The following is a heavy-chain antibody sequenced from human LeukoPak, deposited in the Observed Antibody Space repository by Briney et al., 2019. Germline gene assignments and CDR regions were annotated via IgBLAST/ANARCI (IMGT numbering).Heavy chain of an antibody. CDR2: ITPYNGNA. J-gene: IGHJ4*02. CDR3: ARYKFHNYFDF. CDR1: GYSFISYH. V-gene: IGHV1-18*01. D-gene: IGHD1-1*01. Sequence: AAVKVSCKTSGYSFISYHVTWVRQAPGQGLEWMGWITPYNGNAVSAQNSQNRLTMTTDTSTDTAYMELTSLTSDDTAVYFCARYKFHNYFDFWGQGTLVSVSS.